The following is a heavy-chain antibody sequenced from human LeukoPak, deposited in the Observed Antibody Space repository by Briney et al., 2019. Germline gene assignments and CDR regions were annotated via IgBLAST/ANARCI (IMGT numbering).Heavy chain of an antibody. Sequence: GGSLRLSCAASGFTFSSYGMHWVRQAPGKGLEWVAVIWYDGSNKYYADSVKGRFTISRDNSKNTLYLQMNSLRAEDTAVYYCARGNGYSYGYLDYWGQGTLVTVSS. CDR2: IWYDGSNK. D-gene: IGHD5-18*01. V-gene: IGHV3-33*01. CDR3: ARGNGYSYGYLDY. CDR1: GFTFSSYG. J-gene: IGHJ4*02.